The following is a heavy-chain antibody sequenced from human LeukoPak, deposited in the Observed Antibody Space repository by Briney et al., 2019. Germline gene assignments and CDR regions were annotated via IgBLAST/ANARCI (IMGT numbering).Heavy chain of an antibody. J-gene: IGHJ4*02. CDR1: GFTFSSYG. V-gene: IGHV3-30*18. CDR3: AKVGAGYSSSWIDY. CDR2: ISYDGSNK. D-gene: IGHD6-13*01. Sequence: PGGSLRLSCAASGFTFSSYGMHWVRQAPGKGLEWVAVISYDGSNKYYADSVKGRFTISRDNSKNTLYLQMNSLRAEDTAVYYCAKVGAGYSSSWIDYWAREPWSPSPQ.